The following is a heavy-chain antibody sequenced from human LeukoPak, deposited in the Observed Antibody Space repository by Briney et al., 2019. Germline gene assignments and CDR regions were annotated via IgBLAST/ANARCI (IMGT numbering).Heavy chain of an antibody. V-gene: IGHV3-48*02. CDR1: GFTFSTSW. J-gene: IGHJ4*02. CDR3: ARSHSGSSLY. D-gene: IGHD1-26*01. CDR2: ISSSSSTI. Sequence: PGGSLRLSCAASGFTFSTSWMSWVRQVPGKGLEWVSYISSSSSTIYYADSVKGRFTISRDNAKNSPYLQMNSLRDEDTAVYYCARSHSGSSLYWGQGTLVTVSS.